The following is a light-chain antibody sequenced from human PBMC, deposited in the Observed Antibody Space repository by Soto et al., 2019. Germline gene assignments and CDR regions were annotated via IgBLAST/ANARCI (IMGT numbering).Light chain of an antibody. J-gene: IGKJ5*01. CDR2: GAS. Sequence: EIVLTQSPGTLSLSPGERATLSCRASQSVSSNLAWYQQKPGQAPRLLISGASSRATGIPDRFSGSGPGTDFTLTISRLEPEDFALYYCQQYGSSPITFAQGTRLEIK. V-gene: IGKV3-20*01. CDR1: QSVSSN. CDR3: QQYGSSPIT.